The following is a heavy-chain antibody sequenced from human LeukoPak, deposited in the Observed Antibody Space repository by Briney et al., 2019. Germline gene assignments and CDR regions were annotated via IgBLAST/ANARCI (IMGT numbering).Heavy chain of an antibody. CDR1: GYTLTELS. Sequence: GASVKVSCKVSGYTLTELSMHWVRQAPGEGLEWMGGFDPEDGETIYAQKFQGRVTMTRDTSTSTVYMELSSLRSEDTAVYYCARDSADYGDYDYWGQGTLVTVSS. CDR2: FDPEDGET. J-gene: IGHJ4*02. CDR3: ARDSADYGDYDY. D-gene: IGHD4-17*01. V-gene: IGHV1-24*01.